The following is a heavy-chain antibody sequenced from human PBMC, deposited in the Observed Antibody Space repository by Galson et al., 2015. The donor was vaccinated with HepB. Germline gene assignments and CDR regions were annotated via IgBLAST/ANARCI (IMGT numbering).Heavy chain of an antibody. CDR1: GGTFSSYA. CDR2: IIPIFGTA. D-gene: IGHD3-10*01. CDR3: ASPNYYGSGYFDY. J-gene: IGHJ4*02. Sequence: SVKVSCKASGGTFSSYAISWVRQAPGQGLEWMGGIIPIFGTANYAQKFQGRVTITADKSTSTAYMELSSLRSEDTAVYYCASPNYYGSGYFDYWGPGTLVTVSS. V-gene: IGHV1-69*06.